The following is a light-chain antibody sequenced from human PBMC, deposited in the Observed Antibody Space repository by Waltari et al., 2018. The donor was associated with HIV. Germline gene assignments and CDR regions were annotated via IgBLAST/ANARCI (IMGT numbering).Light chain of an antibody. CDR3: QVWDGRGDPVI. V-gene: IGLV3-21*02. J-gene: IGLJ2*01. CDR1: NISATTC. CDR2: GDR. Sequence: SYVLTQPPSVSVAPGQTARITCAGNNISATTCVHCYRLNPSQGPVVVICGDRDRHSGTPDRFSGSGSGDTATLTISRAEAGDEADYYCQVWDGRGDPVIFGGGTKLAVV.